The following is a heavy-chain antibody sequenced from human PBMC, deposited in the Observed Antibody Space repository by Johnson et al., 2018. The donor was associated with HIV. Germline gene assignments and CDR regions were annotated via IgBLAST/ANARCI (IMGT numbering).Heavy chain of an antibody. D-gene: IGHD3-16*01. J-gene: IGHJ3*02. CDR3: ASLGLDLLVKAPLSVVFDAFDI. Sequence: MQLVESGGGVVQPGRSLRLSCAASGFTFSSYAMHWVRQAPGKGLAWVAVISYDGSNKYYADSVQGRCDTSREYSKHTLYLKMNSLRAEDTAVYYCASLGLDLLVKAPLSVVFDAFDIWGQGTMVTVSS. CDR2: ISYDGSNK. CDR1: GFTFSSYA. V-gene: IGHV3-30*09.